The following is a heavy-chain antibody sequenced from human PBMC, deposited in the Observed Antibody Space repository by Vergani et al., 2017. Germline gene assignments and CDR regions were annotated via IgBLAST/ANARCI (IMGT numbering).Heavy chain of an antibody. J-gene: IGHJ4*02. CDR2: IKGQIDGGTT. D-gene: IGHD7-27*01. CDR1: GFSFSNAW. V-gene: IGHV3-15*01. Sequence: EVQLLESGGRLVQPGGSLRLSCAASGFSFSNAWMTWVRQGPGKGLEWVGRIKGQIDGGTTDYAAPVKGRFTISRDDSTNMLYLHMNSLITEDTAVYYCTTLSPNWAHWWDKGTLVNVSS. CDR3: TTLSPNWAHW.